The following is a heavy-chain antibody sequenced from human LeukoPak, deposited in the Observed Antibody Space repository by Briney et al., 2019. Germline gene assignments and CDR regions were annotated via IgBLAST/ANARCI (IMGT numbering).Heavy chain of an antibody. D-gene: IGHD2-15*01. CDR1: GYSFTSYW. V-gene: IGHV5-51*01. CDR2: IYPGDSDT. J-gene: IGHJ5*02. CDR3: ARSPHATNNWFDP. Sequence: AESLKISCKGSGYSFTSYWIGWVRQMPGKGLEWMGIIYPGDSDTRYSPSFQGQVTISADNSISTAYLQWSSLKASDTAMYYCARSPHATNNWFDPWGQGTLVTVSS.